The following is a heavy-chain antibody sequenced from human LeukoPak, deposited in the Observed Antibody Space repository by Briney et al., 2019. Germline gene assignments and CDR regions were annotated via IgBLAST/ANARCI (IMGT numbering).Heavy chain of an antibody. CDR2: ISGSGGST. CDR3: ASVPRSGELSFIY. Sequence: PGGSLRLSCAASGFTFSSYAMSWVRQAPGKGLEXXXXISGSGGSTYYADSVKGRFTISSDNSKNTLYLQMNSLRAEDTAVYYCASVPRSGELSFIYWGQGTLVTVSS. V-gene: IGHV3-23*01. J-gene: IGHJ4*02. CDR1: GFTFSSYA. D-gene: IGHD3-16*02.